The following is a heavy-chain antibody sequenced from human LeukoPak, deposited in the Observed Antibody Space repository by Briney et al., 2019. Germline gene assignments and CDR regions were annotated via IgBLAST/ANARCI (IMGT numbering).Heavy chain of an antibody. V-gene: IGHV1-18*01. J-gene: IGHJ5*02. D-gene: IGHD6-6*01. CDR1: GYTFTTYG. CDR2: ISAYNGNT. Sequence: GASVKVSCKASGYTFTTYGINWMRQAPGQGLEWMGWISAYNGNTNYAQKLQGRVTMTTDTSTSTAYMELRSLRSDDTAVYYCARDFEAARPGWLGPWGQGTLVTVSS. CDR3: ARDFEAARPGWLGP.